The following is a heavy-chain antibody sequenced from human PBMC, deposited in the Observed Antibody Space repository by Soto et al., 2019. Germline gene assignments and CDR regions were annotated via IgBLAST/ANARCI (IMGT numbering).Heavy chain of an antibody. Sequence: SDTLSLNCTVSGCSISSYYWSWIRQPPGKGLEWIGYLYYSVSTNYTPSLKSRVTISVDTSNNQFSLKLSSVTAAEKAVYYCARGRGYYDSSGYFDYWGQGSLVIVSS. CDR2: LYYSVST. V-gene: IGHV4-59*01. CDR1: GCSISSYY. J-gene: IGHJ4*02. CDR3: ARGRGYYDSSGYFDY. D-gene: IGHD3-22*01.